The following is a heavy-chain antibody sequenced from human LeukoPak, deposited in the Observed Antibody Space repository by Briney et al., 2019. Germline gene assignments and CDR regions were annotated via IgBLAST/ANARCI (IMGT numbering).Heavy chain of an antibody. CDR2: IYYSGST. Sequence: ETLSLTCAVYGGSFSGYYWSWIRQPPGKGLEWIGTIYYSGSTYYNPSLTSRVTISVDTSKNQFSLKLSSVTAADTAVYYCARHKDYYYSYMDVWGKGTTVTISS. J-gene: IGHJ6*03. CDR3: ARHKDYYYSYMDV. CDR1: GGSFSGYY. V-gene: IGHV4-34*01.